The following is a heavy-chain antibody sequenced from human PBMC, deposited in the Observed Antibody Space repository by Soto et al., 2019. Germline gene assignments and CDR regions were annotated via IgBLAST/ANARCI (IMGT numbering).Heavy chain of an antibody. CDR1: GYTFTSYG. D-gene: IGHD2-15*01. V-gene: IGHV1-18*01. CDR2: ISAYNGNT. J-gene: IGHJ5*02. Sequence: ASVKVSCKASGYTFTSYGISWVRQAPGQGLEWMGWISAYNGNTNYAQKLQGRVTIAADRSTSTVYMELSSLTPEDTAVYYCARGAECRGYCLKKFTWLDPWGQGTLVTVSS. CDR3: ARGAECRGYCLKKFTWLDP.